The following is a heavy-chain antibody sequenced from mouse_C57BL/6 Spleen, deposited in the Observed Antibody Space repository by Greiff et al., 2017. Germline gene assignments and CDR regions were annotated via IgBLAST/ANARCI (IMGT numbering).Heavy chain of an antibody. J-gene: IGHJ4*01. CDR1: GYTFTDYY. CDR2: INPYNGGT. Sequence: EVQLQQSGPVLVKPGASVKMSCKASGYTFTDYYMHWVKQSHGKSLEWIGVINPYNGGTSYNQKFKGKATLTVDKSSSTAYMELNSLTSEDSAVYYCARDHYYGSSSSYYAMDYWGQGTSVTVSS. D-gene: IGHD1-1*01. V-gene: IGHV1-19*01. CDR3: ARDHYYGSSSSYYAMDY.